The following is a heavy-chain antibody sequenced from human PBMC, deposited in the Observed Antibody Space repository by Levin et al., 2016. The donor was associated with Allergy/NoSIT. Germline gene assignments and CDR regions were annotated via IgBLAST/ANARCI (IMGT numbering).Heavy chain of an antibody. D-gene: IGHD3-3*02. J-gene: IGHJ4*02. CDR2: ISQDGLTT. Sequence: LSLTCAASGFTFSDSWMHWVRQAPRKGLVWVSYISQDGLTTTYADSVKGRFTVSRDNAKNTLYLQMNSPRAEDTAVYYCARGILAGGQGTLVTVSS. CDR1: GFTFSDSW. V-gene: IGHV3-74*01. CDR3: ARGILA.